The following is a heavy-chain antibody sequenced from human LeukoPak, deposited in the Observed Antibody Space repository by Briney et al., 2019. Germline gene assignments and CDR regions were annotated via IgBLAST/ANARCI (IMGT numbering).Heavy chain of an antibody. CDR1: GFTFINAW. V-gene: IGHV3-48*01. CDR2: ISSSSSTI. Sequence: GGSLTLSCAASGFTFINAWMTWVRQVPGKGLEWVSYISSSSSTIYYADSVKGRFTISRDNAKNSLYLQMNSLRAEDTAVYYCARDYPTYDSSGYYPDYFDYWGQGTLVTVSS. CDR3: ARDYPTYDSSGYYPDYFDY. J-gene: IGHJ4*02. D-gene: IGHD3-22*01.